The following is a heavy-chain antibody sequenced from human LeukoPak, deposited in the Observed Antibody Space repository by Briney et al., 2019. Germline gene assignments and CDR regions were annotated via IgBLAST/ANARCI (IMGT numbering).Heavy chain of an antibody. J-gene: IGHJ6*04. CDR1: GFTFSSYE. V-gene: IGHV3-48*03. CDR3: ARIGDGSGSPPHYHYYSMDV. Sequence: PGGSLRLSCAASGFTFSSYEMNWVRQAPGKGLEWVSYISSSGSTIYYADSVKGRFTISRDNAKNSLYLQMNSLRAEDTAVYYCARIGDGSGSPPHYHYYSMDVWGKGTTVTVSS. D-gene: IGHD3-10*01. CDR2: ISSSGSTI.